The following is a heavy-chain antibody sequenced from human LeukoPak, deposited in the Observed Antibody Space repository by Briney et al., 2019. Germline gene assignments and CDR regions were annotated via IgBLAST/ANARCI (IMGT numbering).Heavy chain of an antibody. V-gene: IGHV3-23*01. Sequence: PGGSLRLSRAASGFTFSNYAMTSVRQAPGKGLEWVSGISGSGGSRYYADYVKGRFTISRDNSKNMLNLQMNSLRAEDTAVYYCAKDLLERRPYYFDYWGQGTLVTVSS. CDR3: AKDLLERRPYYFDY. CDR1: GFTFSNYA. J-gene: IGHJ4*02. CDR2: ISGSGGSR. D-gene: IGHD3-3*01.